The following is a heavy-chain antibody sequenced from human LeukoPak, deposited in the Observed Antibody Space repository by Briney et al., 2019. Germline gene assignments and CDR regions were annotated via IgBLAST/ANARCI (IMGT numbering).Heavy chain of an antibody. J-gene: IGHJ4*02. D-gene: IGHD6-13*01. CDR2: ISWNSGSI. CDR3: AKDTAATLDY. CDR1: GFTFSSYS. Sequence: GGSLRLSCAASGFTFSSYSMNWVRQAPGKGLEWVSGISWNSGSIGYADSVKGRFTISRDNAKNSLYLQMNSLRAEDTALYYCAKDTAATLDYWGQGTLVTVSS. V-gene: IGHV3-9*01.